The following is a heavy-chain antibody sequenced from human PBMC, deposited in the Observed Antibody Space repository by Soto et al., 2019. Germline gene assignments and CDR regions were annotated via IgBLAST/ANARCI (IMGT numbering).Heavy chain of an antibody. CDR2: IKSKTDGGTT. V-gene: IGHV3-15*07. Sequence: EVQLVESGGGLVKPGGSLRLSCAASGFTCSNAWMNWVRQAPGKGLEWVGRIKSKTDGGTTDYAAPVKGRFTISRDDSKNTLYLQMNSLKTEDTAVYYCTTGYSTPALYYYYGMDVWGQGTTVTVSS. D-gene: IGHD1-20*01. J-gene: IGHJ6*02. CDR3: TTGYSTPALYYYYGMDV. CDR1: GFTCSNAW.